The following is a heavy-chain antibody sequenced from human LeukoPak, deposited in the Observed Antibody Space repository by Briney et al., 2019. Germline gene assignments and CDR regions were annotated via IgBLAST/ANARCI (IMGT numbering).Heavy chain of an antibody. CDR1: GGTFSIYA. CDR2: IIPIFGTA. CDR3: ASSLDYGDPSDY. Sequence: SVTVSCKASGGTFSIYAISWVRQAPGQGLEWMGGIIPIFGTANYAQKFQGRVTITTDESTSTAYMELSSLRSEDTAVYYCASSLDYGDPSDYWGQGTLVTVSS. V-gene: IGHV1-69*05. D-gene: IGHD4-17*01. J-gene: IGHJ4*02.